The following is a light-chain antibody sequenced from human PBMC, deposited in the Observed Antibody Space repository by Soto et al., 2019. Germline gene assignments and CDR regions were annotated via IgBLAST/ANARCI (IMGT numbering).Light chain of an antibody. CDR3: QQYDSTPPT. CDR1: QGVNSNY. CDR2: GAS. J-gene: IGKJ1*01. Sequence: PGDRATLSCRASQGVNSNYLAWYQRKPGQAPRLLIYGASNRATDIPYRFSASGSGTDFTLTITRLEAEDFAVYYCQQYDSTPPTFGQGTKVEVK. V-gene: IGKV3-20*01.